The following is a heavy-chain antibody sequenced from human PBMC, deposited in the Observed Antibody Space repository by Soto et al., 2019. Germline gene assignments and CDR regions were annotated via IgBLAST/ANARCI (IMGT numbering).Heavy chain of an antibody. CDR1: GYTFTSYG. D-gene: IGHD2-15*01. V-gene: IGHV1-18*01. CDR2: TSAYNGNT. J-gene: IGHJ5*02. Sequence: ASVKVSCKASGYTFTSYGISWVRQAPGQGLEWMGWTSAYNGNTNYAQKLQGRVTMTTDTSTSTAYMELRSLRSDDTAVYYCARTPGYCSGGSCPGFDPWGQGTLVTVSS. CDR3: ARTPGYCSGGSCPGFDP.